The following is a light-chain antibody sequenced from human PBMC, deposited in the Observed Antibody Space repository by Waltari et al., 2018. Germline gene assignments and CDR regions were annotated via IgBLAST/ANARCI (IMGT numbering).Light chain of an antibody. CDR2: GKD. V-gene: IGLV3-19*01. Sequence: SSELTQDPAVSVALGQTVRFTCQGDSLRTSYASWYQLKPGQAPVLVIYGKDKRPAGSPDRIAAYMSGTTSSLTITGAQAEDEADYYCSSRNGRANQVVFAGGTKVTVL. CDR3: SSRNGRANQVV. CDR1: SLRTSY. J-gene: IGLJ3*02.